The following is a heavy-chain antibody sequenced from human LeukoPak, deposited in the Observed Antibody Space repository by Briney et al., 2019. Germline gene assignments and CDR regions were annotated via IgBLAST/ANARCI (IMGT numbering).Heavy chain of an antibody. CDR2: IYYSGST. CDR3: ARDVIPVVITWATPQYYFDY. CDR1: GGSISSYY. Sequence: PSETLSLTCTVSGGSISSYYWSWIRQPPGKGLEWIGYIYYSGSTNYNPSLKSRVTISVDTSKNQFSLKLSSVTAADTAVYYCARDVIPVVITWATPQYYFDYWGQGTLVTVSS. V-gene: IGHV4-59*12. D-gene: IGHD3-22*01. J-gene: IGHJ4*02.